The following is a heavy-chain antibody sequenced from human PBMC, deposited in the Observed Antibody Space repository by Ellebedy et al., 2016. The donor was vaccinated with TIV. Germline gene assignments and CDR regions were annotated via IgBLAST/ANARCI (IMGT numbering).Heavy chain of an antibody. Sequence: GGSLRLSXGASGFNFSSYGMSWVRQAPGKGLEWVSGLSDSGDKTYYADSVKGRFTISRDNSKNTLYLQMNSLRVEDTAVYYCAKVERYSSGAFEYWGQGTLVTVSS. CDR1: GFNFSSYG. CDR2: LSDSGDKT. D-gene: IGHD6-19*01. J-gene: IGHJ4*02. CDR3: AKVERYSSGAFEY. V-gene: IGHV3-23*01.